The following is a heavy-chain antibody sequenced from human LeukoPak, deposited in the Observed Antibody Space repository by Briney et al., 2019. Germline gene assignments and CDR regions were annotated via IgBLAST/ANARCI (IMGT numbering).Heavy chain of an antibody. CDR1: GYTFTGYY. Sequence: ASVKVSCKASGYTFTGYYMHWVRQAPGQGLEWMGWINPKSGGTNYAQKFQGRVTLTRDMSTSTDYLELSSLRSEDTAVYYCARHNSSRDWFDSWGQGTLVTVSS. CDR3: ARHNSSRDWFDS. J-gene: IGHJ5*01. V-gene: IGHV1-2*02. D-gene: IGHD6-13*01. CDR2: INPKSGGT.